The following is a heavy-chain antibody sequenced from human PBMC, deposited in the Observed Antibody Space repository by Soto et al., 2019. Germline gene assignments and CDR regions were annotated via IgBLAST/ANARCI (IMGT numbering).Heavy chain of an antibody. CDR3: AKDQGIAASHGID. J-gene: IGHJ3*01. V-gene: IGHV3-30*18. D-gene: IGHD6-13*01. Sequence: QVQLVESGGGVVQPGRSLGLSCAASGFTFNHYGMHWVRQAPGKGLEWVAAISNDGSDTYYADSVKGRLTISRDNSKNTLYLQMNSLRAEDTAVYYCAKDQGIAASHGIDWGQGTMVTVSS. CDR1: GFTFNHYG. CDR2: ISNDGSDT.